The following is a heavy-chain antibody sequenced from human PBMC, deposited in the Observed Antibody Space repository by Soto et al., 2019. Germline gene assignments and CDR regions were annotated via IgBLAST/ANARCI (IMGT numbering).Heavy chain of an antibody. J-gene: IGHJ3*02. V-gene: IGHV3-74*01. CDR3: ATDPRIAVPGPDAANIHDAFAI. CDR2: IRGDGSRT. Sequence: EVQLVESGGGLVQPGGSLRLSCAASGFTFSAYWMHWVRQAPGKGLVWVSRIRGDGSRTTYADSVKGRFTIYRDNAKKTLYLQMNSLRVGDTAMYYCATDPRIAVPGPDAANIHDAFAIWGQGRMVTVFS. D-gene: IGHD6-19*01. CDR1: GFTFSAYW.